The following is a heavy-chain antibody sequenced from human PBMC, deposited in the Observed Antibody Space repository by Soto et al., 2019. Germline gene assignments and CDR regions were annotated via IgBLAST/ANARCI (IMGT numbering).Heavy chain of an antibody. CDR2: ISYDGSNK. V-gene: IGHV3-30*18. J-gene: IGHJ6*02. CDR3: AKEWELLTGSYYYYYGMDV. CDR1: GFNFSSYG. Sequence: PGGSLKLSYAASGFNFSSYGMRWVSQAPGKGLEWVAVISYDGSNKYYADSVKGRFTISRDNSKNTLYLQMNSLRAEDMAVYYCAKEWELLTGSYYYYYGMDVWGQGTTVTVSS. D-gene: IGHD1-26*01.